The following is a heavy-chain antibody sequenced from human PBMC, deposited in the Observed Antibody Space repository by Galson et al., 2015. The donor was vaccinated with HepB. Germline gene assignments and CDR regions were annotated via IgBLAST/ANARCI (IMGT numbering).Heavy chain of an antibody. CDR2: FDPEDGET. D-gene: IGHD1-26*01. J-gene: IGHJ4*02. CDR3: ATDSGSYVGFDY. V-gene: IGHV1-24*01. CDR1: GYTLTESS. Sequence: SVKVSCKVSGYTLTESSMHWVRQAPGKGLEWMGGFDPEDGETIYAQKFQGRVTMTEDTSTDTAYMELSSLRSEDTAVYYCATDSGSYVGFDYWGQGTLVTVSS.